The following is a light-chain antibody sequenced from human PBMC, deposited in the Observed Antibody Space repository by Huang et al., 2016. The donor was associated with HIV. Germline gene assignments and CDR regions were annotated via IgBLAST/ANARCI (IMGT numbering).Light chain of an antibody. J-gene: IGKJ1*01. V-gene: IGKV4-1*01. Sequence: DIVMTQSPDSLAVSPGERATINCKSSQSLLYSRSKKNYLAWFQQKPGRPPKLLIYWATTRESGDQERFSGSGSGTDFTLTTNNLQAEDVAVYFCLQYYSVPQTFGHGTKVEIK. CDR3: LQYYSVPQT. CDR2: WAT. CDR1: QSLLYSRSKKNY.